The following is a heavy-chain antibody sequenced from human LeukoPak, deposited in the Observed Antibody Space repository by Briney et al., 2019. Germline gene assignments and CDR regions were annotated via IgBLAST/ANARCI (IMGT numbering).Heavy chain of an antibody. CDR3: AGTYRYNYYYYMDV. J-gene: IGHJ6*03. D-gene: IGHD1-1*01. Sequence: SETLSLTCTVTGGSISSYYWSWIRQPPGKGLEWIGYIDYSGSTNYNPSLKSRVTISVDTSKNQFSLKLSSVTAADTAVYYCAGTYRYNYYYYMDVWGKGTTVTISS. CDR2: IDYSGST. CDR1: GGSISSYY. V-gene: IGHV4-59*01.